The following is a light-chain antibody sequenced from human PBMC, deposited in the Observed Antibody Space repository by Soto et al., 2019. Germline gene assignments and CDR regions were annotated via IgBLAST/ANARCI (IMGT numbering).Light chain of an antibody. CDR2: AAS. V-gene: IGKV1-39*01. J-gene: IGKJ1*01. CDR1: QSISSY. CDR3: QQSYSTPRT. Sequence: DIQMTQSPSSLSASVGDRVTITCRASQSISSYLNWYQQKPGKAPKLLIYAASSLQSGVPSRFSGSGSGTHFTLTISRLQPEDFATYYCQQSYSTPRTFGQGTKVEIK.